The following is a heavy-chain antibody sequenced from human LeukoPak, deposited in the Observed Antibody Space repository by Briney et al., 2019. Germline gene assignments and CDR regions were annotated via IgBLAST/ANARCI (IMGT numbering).Heavy chain of an antibody. Sequence: HPGRSLILSCAASGFTFSSYAMHWVRQAPGKGLEWVAVISYDGSNKYYADSVKGRFTISRDNSKNTLYLQMNSLRAEDTAVYYCARGAGGDLDYWGQGTLVTVSS. CDR2: ISYDGSNK. V-gene: IGHV3-30-3*01. J-gene: IGHJ4*02. CDR3: ARGAGGDLDY. D-gene: IGHD4-17*01. CDR1: GFTFSSYA.